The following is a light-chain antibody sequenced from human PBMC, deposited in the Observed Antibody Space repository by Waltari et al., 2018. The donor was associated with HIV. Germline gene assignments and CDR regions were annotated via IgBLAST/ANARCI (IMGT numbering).Light chain of an antibody. CDR3: CSYAGTYEVV. J-gene: IGLJ2*01. CDR2: DVS. Sequence: QSALTQPRSVSGSPGQSVTISCTGTSSDVGAYKYVSWYKQPPGKAPTFMIYDVSKRPSGVPDRFSGSKSGNTASLTISGLQADDEAIYYCCSYAGTYEVVFGGGTKLTVL. V-gene: IGLV2-11*01. CDR1: SSDVGAYKY.